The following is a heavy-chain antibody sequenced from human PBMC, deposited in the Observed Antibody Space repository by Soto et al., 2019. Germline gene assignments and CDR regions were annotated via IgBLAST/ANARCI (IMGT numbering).Heavy chain of an antibody. V-gene: IGHV4-31*03. CDR1: GGSISSGGYY. CDR2: IYYSGST. D-gene: IGHD2-21*01. J-gene: IGHJ6*02. CDR3: AASCVGCGGFNYYGMDV. Sequence: QVQLQESGPGLVKPSQTLSLTCTVSGGSISSGGYYWSWIRQHPGKGLEWIGYIYYSGSTYYNPSLKSRVTISVDASXNXISLKLSSVTAADTAVYYCAASCVGCGGFNYYGMDVWGQGTTVTVSS.